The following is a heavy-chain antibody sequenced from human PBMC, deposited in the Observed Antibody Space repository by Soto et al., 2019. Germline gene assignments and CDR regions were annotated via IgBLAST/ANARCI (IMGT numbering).Heavy chain of an antibody. J-gene: IGHJ4*02. D-gene: IGHD1-26*01. CDR3: ATAPTRLPGRVWEYPPY. Sequence: EVRLLESGGGLVQGGGSLRLSCAASRFSFNTYAMGWARQAPGKGLEWVASVDYKSETTSYADSVKGRFTISRDNSKGTLYLQMNSLRVEDTAVYYCATAPTRLPGRVWEYPPYWGQGTRVSVSS. V-gene: IGHV3-23*01. CDR1: RFSFNTYA. CDR2: VDYKSETT.